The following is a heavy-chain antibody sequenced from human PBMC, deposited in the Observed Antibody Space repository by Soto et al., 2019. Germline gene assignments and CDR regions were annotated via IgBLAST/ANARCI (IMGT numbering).Heavy chain of an antibody. CDR1: GGGISSDY. J-gene: IGHJ3*02. CDR3: ASGLTSGAFEI. D-gene: IGHD5-12*01. CDR2: IYYSGDT. Sequence: QVQLQESGPGLVKPSETLSLTCTVSGGGISSDYWSWIRQPPGKGLEWIGCIYYSGDTKDSPSLKSRVTISVDTFKKQFSLRLRSTTAADTAIYYCASGLTSGAFEIWGQGIRVIVSS. V-gene: IGHV4-59*08.